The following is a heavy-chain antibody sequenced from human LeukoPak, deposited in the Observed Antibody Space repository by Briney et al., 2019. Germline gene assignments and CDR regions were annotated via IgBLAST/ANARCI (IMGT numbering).Heavy chain of an antibody. CDR1: GFTLSTYW. D-gene: IGHD3-16*01. V-gene: IGHV4-59*01. CDR3: ARGWLPPYYYMDV. Sequence: MTGGSLRLSCAASGFTLSTYWMSWIRQPPGKGLEWIGYILYSGSTNYNPSLKSRVTISIDTSKNQFSLKLSSVTAADTAVYYCARGWLPPYYYMDVWGKGTTVTVSS. J-gene: IGHJ6*03. CDR2: ILYSGST.